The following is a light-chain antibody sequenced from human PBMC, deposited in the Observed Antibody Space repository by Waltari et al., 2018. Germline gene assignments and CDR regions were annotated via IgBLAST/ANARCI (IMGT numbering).Light chain of an antibody. CDR3: QHRGNFFT. CDR2: DVS. V-gene: IGKV3-11*01. J-gene: IGKJ3*01. Sequence: EIVLTQSPATLSLSPGGRATLSCRASQSISSNVACYQQKPGQAPRLLIYDVSNRAAGIPDRFSGSGSGTDFTLTISSLEPEDFAVYYCQHRGNFFTFGPGTKVDIK. CDR1: QSISSN.